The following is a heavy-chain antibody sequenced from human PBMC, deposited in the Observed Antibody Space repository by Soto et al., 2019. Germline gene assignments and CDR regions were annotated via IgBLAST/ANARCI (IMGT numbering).Heavy chain of an antibody. Sequence: EVQLVESGGGLVQPGGSLRLSCAASGFTFSSYSMNWVRQAPGKGLEWVSYISSSSSTIYYADSVKGRFTISRDNAKNSLYLQMNSLRDEDTAVYYCARPGDTIFGVVTNHYYGMDVWGQGTTVTVSS. CDR3: ARPGDTIFGVVTNHYYGMDV. CDR1: GFTFSSYS. V-gene: IGHV3-48*02. CDR2: ISSSSSTI. J-gene: IGHJ6*02. D-gene: IGHD3-3*01.